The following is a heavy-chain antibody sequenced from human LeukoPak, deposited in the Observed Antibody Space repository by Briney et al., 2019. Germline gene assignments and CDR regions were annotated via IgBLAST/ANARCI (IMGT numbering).Heavy chain of an antibody. V-gene: IGHV1-69*06. CDR3: ARDNDFWSGYYFDY. D-gene: IGHD3-3*01. CDR1: GGTFSSYA. CDR2: IIPIFGTA. J-gene: IGHJ4*02. Sequence: SVKVSCKASGGTFSSYAISWVRQAPGQGLEWMGGIIPIFGTANYAQKFQGRVTITADKSTSTAYMELRSLRSDDTAVYYCARDNDFWSGYYFDYWGQGTLVTVSS.